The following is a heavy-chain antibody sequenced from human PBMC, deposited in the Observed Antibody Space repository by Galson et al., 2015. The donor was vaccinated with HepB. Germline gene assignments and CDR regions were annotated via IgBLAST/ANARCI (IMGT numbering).Heavy chain of an antibody. D-gene: IGHD7-27*01. V-gene: IGHV3-30*18. CDR3: AKDPHLGTYY. CDR1: GFTFRSYG. CDR2: ISYDGSTK. J-gene: IGHJ4*02. Sequence: SLRLSCAASGFTFRSYGMHWVRQAPGKGLEWVAVISYDGSTKYYADSVKGRFTISRDNSKNTLYLQMNSLRAEDTAVYYCAKDPHLGTYYWGQGTLVTVSS.